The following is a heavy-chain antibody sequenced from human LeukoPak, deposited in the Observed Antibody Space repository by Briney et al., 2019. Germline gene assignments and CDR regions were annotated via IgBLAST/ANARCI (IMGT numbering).Heavy chain of an antibody. CDR1: GFTFSSYS. D-gene: IGHD3-3*01. CDR3: AREPTNYDFWSGYLNYYYGMDV. J-gene: IGHJ6*02. V-gene: IGHV3-21*01. CDR2: ISSNSSYI. Sequence: GGSLRLSCAASGFTFSSYSINWVRQAPGKGLERVSSISSNSSYIYYADSVKGRFTISRDNAKNSLYLQMNSLRAEDTAVYYCAREPTNYDFWSGYLNYYYGMDVWGQGTTVTVSS.